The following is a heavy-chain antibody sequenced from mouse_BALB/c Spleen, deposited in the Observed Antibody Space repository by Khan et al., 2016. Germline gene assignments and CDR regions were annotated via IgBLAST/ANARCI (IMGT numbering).Heavy chain of an antibody. CDR1: GYSITSDYA. V-gene: IGHV3-2*02. J-gene: IGHJ4*01. CDR3: ARTPTAYYAMDY. Sequence: EVQLQESGPGLVKPSQSLSLTCTVTGYSITSDYAWNWIRQFPGNKLEWMGYIIYSGSTRYYPSLKSRISVTRDTSKNQFFLQLNSVTTEDTATYYCARTPTAYYAMDYLGPGTSVTVSS. CDR2: IIYSGST. D-gene: IGHD1-2*01.